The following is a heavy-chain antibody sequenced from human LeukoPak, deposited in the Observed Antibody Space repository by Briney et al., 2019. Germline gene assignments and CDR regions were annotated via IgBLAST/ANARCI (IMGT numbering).Heavy chain of an antibody. CDR1: GYTFTGYY. V-gene: IGHV1-2*02. CDR3: ARVTVTDPYNWFDP. CDR2: INPNSGGT. Sequence: GASVKVSCKASGYTFTGYYMHWVRQAPGQGLEWMGWINPNSGGTNYAQKFQGRVTMTRDTSISTAYMELSRLRSDDTAVYYCARVTVTDPYNWFDPWGQGTLVTVSS. J-gene: IGHJ5*02. D-gene: IGHD4-17*01.